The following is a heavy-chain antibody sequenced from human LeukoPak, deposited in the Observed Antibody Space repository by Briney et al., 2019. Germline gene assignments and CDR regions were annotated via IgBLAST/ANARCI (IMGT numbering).Heavy chain of an antibody. CDR3: AQAPYYYDSSGYYYSY. CDR1: GGSFSGYY. J-gene: IGHJ4*02. CDR2: INHSGST. D-gene: IGHD3-22*01. V-gene: IGHV4-34*01. Sequence: SETLSLTCAVYGGSFSGYYWSWIRQPPGKGLEWIGEINHSGSTNYNPSLKSRVTMSVDTSKNQFSLKLSSVTAADTAVYYCAQAPYYYDSSGYYYSYWGQGTLVTVSS.